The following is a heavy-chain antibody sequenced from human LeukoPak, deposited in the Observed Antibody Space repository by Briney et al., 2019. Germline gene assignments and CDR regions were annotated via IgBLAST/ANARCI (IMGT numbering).Heavy chain of an antibody. D-gene: IGHD3-3*01. Sequence: SQTLSLTCTVSGGSISSGDYLWSWVRQPPGKGLEWIGYIYYSGSTDYNPSLKSRVTISVGTSKNQFSLKLSSVTAADTAVYYCARDGFWSGPDAFDIWGQGTMVTVSS. CDR2: IYYSGST. V-gene: IGHV4-30-4*08. CDR3: ARDGFWSGPDAFDI. CDR1: GGSISSGDYL. J-gene: IGHJ3*02.